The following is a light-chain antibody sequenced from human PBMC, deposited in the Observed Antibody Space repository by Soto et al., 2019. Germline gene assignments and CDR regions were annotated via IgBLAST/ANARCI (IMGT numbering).Light chain of an antibody. V-gene: IGKV3-15*01. J-gene: IGKJ1*01. CDR2: GAS. CDR3: QQYNNWPPEKT. CDR1: QSVSSN. Sequence: EKVMTQSPATLSVSPGERATLSCRASQSVSSNLAWYQQKPGQAPRLLIYGASTRATGIPARFSGSGSGTEFTLTISSLQSEDFAVYYCQQYNNWPPEKTFGQGTKVEIK.